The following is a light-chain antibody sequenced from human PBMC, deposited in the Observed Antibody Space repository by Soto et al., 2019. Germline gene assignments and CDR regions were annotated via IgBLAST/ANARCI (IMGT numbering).Light chain of an antibody. CDR2: ITN. Sequence: QSVLTQPPSASGTPGQRVTISCSGTSSNIGSNTVNWYQHLPGTAPKLLIYITNQRPSGVPDRFSGSKSGTSASLAISGLQSDDEADYYCAAWDDSLNGYVFATGTKLTVL. CDR3: AAWDDSLNGYV. CDR1: SSNIGSNT. V-gene: IGLV1-44*01. J-gene: IGLJ1*01.